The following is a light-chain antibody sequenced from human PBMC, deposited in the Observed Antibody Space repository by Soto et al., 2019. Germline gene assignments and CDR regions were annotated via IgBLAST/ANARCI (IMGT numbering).Light chain of an antibody. CDR2: KAS. V-gene: IGKV1-5*03. CDR1: QNLNNW. J-gene: IGKJ1*01. CDR3: QQYNSYPWT. Sequence: DIPLTQSPSTLSASVGDRVTITCRASQNLNNWLAWFQQKPGKAPTVLIYKASGLESGVPSRFSGSGSGTEFTLTISSLQPDDFSTYYCQQYNSYPWTFGQGTKVEIK.